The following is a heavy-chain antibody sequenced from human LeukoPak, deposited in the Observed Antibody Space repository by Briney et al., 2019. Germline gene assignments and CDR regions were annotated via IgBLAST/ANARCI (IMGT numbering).Heavy chain of an antibody. CDR1: GFTFSSYW. CDR2: IKQDGSEK. D-gene: IGHD6-25*01. Sequence: GGSLRLSCAASGFTFSSYWMSWVRQAPGKGLEWVANIKQDGSEKYYVDSVKGRFTISRDNAKNSLYLQMNSLRAEDTAVYYCARGAPGSIAAGDYFDYWGQGTLVTVSS. CDR3: ARGAPGSIAAGDYFDY. J-gene: IGHJ4*02. V-gene: IGHV3-7*01.